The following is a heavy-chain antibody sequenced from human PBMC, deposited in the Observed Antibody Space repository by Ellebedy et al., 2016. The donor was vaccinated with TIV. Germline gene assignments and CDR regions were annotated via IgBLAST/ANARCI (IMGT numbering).Heavy chain of an antibody. V-gene: IGHV1-69*10. CDR1: GYTSITYG. CDR3: ARGADRYSSGGKCYRGFDS. Sequence: SAKVSCXASGYTSITYGISWLRQAPGQGLEWMGGTIPILGVVNYAQKFQGRVTITADESTSTVYMDLSSLISEDTAVYYCARGADRYSSGGKCYRGFDSWGQGTLVTVSS. D-gene: IGHD2-15*01. CDR2: TIPILGVV. J-gene: IGHJ4*02.